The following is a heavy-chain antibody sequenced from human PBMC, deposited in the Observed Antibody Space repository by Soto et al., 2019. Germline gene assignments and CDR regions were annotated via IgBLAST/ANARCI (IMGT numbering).Heavy chain of an antibody. Sequence: QVQLVQSGAEVKKPGSSVKVSCKASGGTFSSYTISWVRQAPGQGLEWMGKIIPILGTANYAQKFQGRVKITADKSTSTAYREMSSLRSEDTAVYYCARDFHYDLSGEANHWGQGTLVTVSS. V-gene: IGHV1-69*08. CDR2: IIPILGTA. CDR3: ARDFHYDLSGEANH. D-gene: IGHD3-10*02. CDR1: GGTFSSYT. J-gene: IGHJ5*02.